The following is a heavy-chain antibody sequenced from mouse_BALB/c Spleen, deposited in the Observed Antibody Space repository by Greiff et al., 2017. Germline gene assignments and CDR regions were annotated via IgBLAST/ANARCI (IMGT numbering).Heavy chain of an antibody. V-gene: IGHV1-7*01. D-gene: IGHD2-14*01. J-gene: IGHJ4*01. CDR3: ARGYRYALMDY. CDR2: INPSTGYT. Sequence: QVQLQQSGAELAKPGASVKMSCKASGYTFTSYWRHWVNQRPGQGLEWIGYINPSTGYTEYNQKFKDKATLTADKSSSTAYMQLSSLTSEDSAVYYCARGYRYALMDYWGQGTSVTVSS. CDR1: GYTFTSYW.